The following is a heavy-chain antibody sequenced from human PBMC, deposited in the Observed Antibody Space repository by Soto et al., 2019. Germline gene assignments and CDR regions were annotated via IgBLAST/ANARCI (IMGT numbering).Heavy chain of an antibody. CDR2: IKQDGSEK. D-gene: IGHD5-18*01. CDR1: GFTFSSYW. J-gene: IGHJ6*02. Sequence: GGSLRLSCAASGFTFSSYWMSWVRQAPGKGLEWVANIKQDGSEKYYVDSVKGRFTISRDNAKNSLYLQMNSLRAEDTAVYYCARGAEEGYSYGYPTYYYFGMDVWGQGT. V-gene: IGHV3-7*05. CDR3: ARGAEEGYSYGYPTYYYFGMDV.